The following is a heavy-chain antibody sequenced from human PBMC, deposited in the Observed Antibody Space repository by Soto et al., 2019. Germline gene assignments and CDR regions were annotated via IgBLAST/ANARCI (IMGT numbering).Heavy chain of an antibody. V-gene: IGHV1-3*01. J-gene: IGHJ5*02. CDR1: GYTFTSYA. Sequence: ASVKVSCKASGYTFTSYAMHWVRQAPGQRLEWMGWINAGNGNTKYSQKFQGRVTITRDTSANTAYMELSSLRSDDTAVYYCARGVSGDYVDWFDPWGQGTLVTVSS. D-gene: IGHD4-17*01. CDR3: ARGVSGDYVDWFDP. CDR2: INAGNGNT.